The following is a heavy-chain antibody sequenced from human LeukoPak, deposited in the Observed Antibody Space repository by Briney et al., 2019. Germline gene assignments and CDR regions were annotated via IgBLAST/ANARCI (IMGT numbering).Heavy chain of an antibody. J-gene: IGHJ4*02. Sequence: ASVKVSCKASGYTFTSYHIHWVRQAPGQGPEWMGIINPSDGSTSYAQNFQGRLTMTRDTSTSTVYMELTSLRSEDTAVYYCASESHSHGSSWYRDFDYWGQGTLVTVSS. CDR2: INPSDGST. CDR1: GYTFTSYH. V-gene: IGHV1-46*01. D-gene: IGHD6-13*01. CDR3: ASESHSHGSSWYRDFDY.